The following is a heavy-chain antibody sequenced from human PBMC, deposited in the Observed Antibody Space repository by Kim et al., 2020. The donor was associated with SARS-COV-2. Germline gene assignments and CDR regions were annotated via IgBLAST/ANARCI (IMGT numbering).Heavy chain of an antibody. V-gene: IGHV4-39*01. D-gene: IGHD3-3*01. CDR3: ARHDSASITIFGVVIKYGMDV. CDR2: IYYSGST. J-gene: IGHJ6*02. CDR1: GGAKSRSRYY. Sequence: SETLSLTCTVSGGAKSRSRYYWGWIRQPPGKGLEWIGSIYYSGSTYYNPSLKSRVTISVDTSKNQFSLKLSSVTAADTAVYYCARHDSASITIFGVVIKYGMDVWGQGTTVTVSS.